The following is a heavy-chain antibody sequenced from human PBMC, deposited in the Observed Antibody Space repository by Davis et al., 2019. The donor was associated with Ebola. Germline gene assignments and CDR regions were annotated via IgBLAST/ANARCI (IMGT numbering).Heavy chain of an antibody. Sequence: ASVKVSCKASGYTFTTYDITWVRQAPGQGLQWVGWISAYSGDTNYVQKLQGRVTMTTDTSTSTAYMELRSLRSDDTAVYYCARGGGSTQSGIDYWGQGNLVTVSS. CDR1: GYTFTTYD. CDR2: ISAYSGDT. CDR3: ARGGGSTQSGIDY. J-gene: IGHJ4*02. V-gene: IGHV1-18*01. D-gene: IGHD3-10*01.